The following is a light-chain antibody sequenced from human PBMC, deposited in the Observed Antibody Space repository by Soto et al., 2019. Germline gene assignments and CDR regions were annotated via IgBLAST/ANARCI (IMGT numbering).Light chain of an antibody. J-gene: IGLJ3*02. V-gene: IGLV2-23*02. CDR3: CSYEGRSIFVV. Sequence: QSVLTQPASVSGSPGQSITISCTGTSSDIGSYERVSWYQWHPGKAPKLMIYEDYRRPSGISNRFSGSKSGYTASLTISGLQAEDEADYYCCSYEGRSIFVVFGGGTKLTVL. CDR1: SSDIGSYER. CDR2: EDY.